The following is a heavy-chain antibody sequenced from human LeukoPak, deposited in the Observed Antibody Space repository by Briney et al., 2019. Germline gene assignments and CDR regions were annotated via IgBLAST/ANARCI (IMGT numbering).Heavy chain of an antibody. CDR1: GFTFSNYV. CDR2: ISGSGGST. V-gene: IGHV3-23*01. CDR3: KMGDGSPPLGQ. Sequence: GGSLRLSCAASGFTFSNYVLGWVRQAPGKGLQWVSAISGSGGSTYYADSVKGRFTISRDNSGNTLYLQMNSLRAGDTAVYYCKMGDGSPPLGQWGQGTLVTVSS. J-gene: IGHJ4*02. D-gene: IGHD5-24*01.